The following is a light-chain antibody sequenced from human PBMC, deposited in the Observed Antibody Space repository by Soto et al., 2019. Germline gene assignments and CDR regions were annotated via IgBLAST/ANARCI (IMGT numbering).Light chain of an antibody. Sequence: QSVLTQSPSVSGAPGQRVTISCTGSSSNIGAGYDVHWYQQLPGTAPKLLIYGNSNRPSGVPDRFSGSKSGTSASLAISGLQAEDEADYYCQSHDSSLRGGVVFGGGTKLTVL. CDR3: QSHDSSLRGGVV. V-gene: IGLV1-40*01. J-gene: IGLJ2*01. CDR1: SSNIGAGYD. CDR2: GNS.